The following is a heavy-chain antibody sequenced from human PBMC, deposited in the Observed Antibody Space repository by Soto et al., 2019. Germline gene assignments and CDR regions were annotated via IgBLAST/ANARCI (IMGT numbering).Heavy chain of an antibody. D-gene: IGHD2-15*01. CDR1: GGTFSSYT. J-gene: IGHJ3*02. CDR3: AVSHHCSGGSCPNHKDAFDI. V-gene: IGHV1-69*02. Sequence: SVKVSCKASGGTFSSYTISWVRQAPGQGLEWMGRIIPILGIANYAQKFQGRVTITADKSTSTAYMELSSLRSEDTAVYYCAVSHHCSGGSCPNHKDAFDIWGQGTMVTVSS. CDR2: IIPILGIA.